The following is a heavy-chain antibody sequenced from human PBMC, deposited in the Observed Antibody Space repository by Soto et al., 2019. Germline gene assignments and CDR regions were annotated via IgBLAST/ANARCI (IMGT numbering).Heavy chain of an antibody. CDR2: ISYDGSNK. Sequence: GGSLRLSCAASGFTFSSYAMHWVRQAPGKGLEWVAVISYDGSNKYYADSVTGRFTISRDNAKNSVSLQMNTLRVEDTAVYHCAREDSIIIPAVSDFWGQGTLVTVSS. D-gene: IGHD2-2*01. J-gene: IGHJ4*02. CDR1: GFTFSSYA. V-gene: IGHV3-30-3*01. CDR3: AREDSIIIPAVSDF.